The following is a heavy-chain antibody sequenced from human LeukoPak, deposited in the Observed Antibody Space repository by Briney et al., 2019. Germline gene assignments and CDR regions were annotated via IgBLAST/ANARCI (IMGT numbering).Heavy chain of an antibody. CDR3: AKDRRGCTSTSCYYRFDY. CDR2: ISGSGGST. Sequence: PGGPLRLSCAASGFTFSSYAMSWVRQAPGKGLEWVSGISGSGGSTHYADSVKGRFTISRDNSKNTLYSQMNSLRAEDTAVYYCAKDRRGCTSTSCYYRFDYWGQGTLVTVSS. D-gene: IGHD2-2*01. CDR1: GFTFSSYA. J-gene: IGHJ4*02. V-gene: IGHV3-23*01.